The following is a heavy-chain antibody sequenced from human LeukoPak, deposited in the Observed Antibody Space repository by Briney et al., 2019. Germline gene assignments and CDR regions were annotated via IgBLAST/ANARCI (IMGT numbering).Heavy chain of an antibody. Sequence: PSETLSLTCTVSGASISSYYWSWIRQTPGKGLEWIGFNSYSGNTNYNPSLRSRVTISVDTSKNHFSLNLDSVTAADTAVYFCARVGSGSFDYWGQGTLVTVSS. J-gene: IGHJ4*02. CDR2: NSYSGNT. CDR3: ARVGSGSFDY. D-gene: IGHD1-26*01. CDR1: GASISSYY. V-gene: IGHV4-59*01.